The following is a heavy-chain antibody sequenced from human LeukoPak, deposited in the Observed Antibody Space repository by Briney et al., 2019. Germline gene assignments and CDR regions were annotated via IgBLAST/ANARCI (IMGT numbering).Heavy chain of an antibody. CDR1: GGSISSYY. CDR2: IYYSGST. J-gene: IGHJ4*02. CDR3: ARGIELELIDY. V-gene: IGHV4-59*01. D-gene: IGHD1-1*01. Sequence: KASETLSLTCTVSGGSISSYYWSWIRQPPGKGLEWIGYIYYSGSTNYNPSLKSRVTISVDTSKNQFSLKLSSVTAADTAVYYCARGIELELIDYWGQGTLVTVSS.